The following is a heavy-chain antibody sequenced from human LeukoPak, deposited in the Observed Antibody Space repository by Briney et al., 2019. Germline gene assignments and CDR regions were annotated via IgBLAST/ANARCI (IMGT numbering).Heavy chain of an antibody. V-gene: IGHV1-18*01. CDR3: ARRQVYSSSYQIDY. J-gene: IGHJ4*02. CDR2: ISGYSGNT. CDR1: GYIFISYG. D-gene: IGHD6-13*01. Sequence: GASVKVSCKTSGYIFISYGISWARQAPGQGLEWMGWISGYSGNTNYAQKLQGRVTMTTDTSTSTVYMELRSLRSDDTAVYYCARRQVYSSSYQIDYWGQGTLVTVSS.